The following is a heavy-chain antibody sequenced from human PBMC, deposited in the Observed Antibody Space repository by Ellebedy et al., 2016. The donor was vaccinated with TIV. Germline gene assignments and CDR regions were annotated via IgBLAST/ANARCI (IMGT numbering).Heavy chain of an antibody. CDR1: GPTFADYP. Sequence: GESLKISCAASGPTFADYPLNWVRQAPGKGLEWVSGIRADGVSTYYADSVKGRFTVSSDNSMRLLSLQMNSLRVDDTAVYYCVTGYVASGSIYLEYFQFWGEGTLVAVSS. CDR2: IRADGVST. D-gene: IGHD3-10*01. V-gene: IGHV3-23*01. CDR3: VTGYVASGSIYLEYFQF. J-gene: IGHJ1*01.